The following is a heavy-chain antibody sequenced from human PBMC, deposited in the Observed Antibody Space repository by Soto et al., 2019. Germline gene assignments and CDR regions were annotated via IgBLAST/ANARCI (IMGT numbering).Heavy chain of an antibody. J-gene: IGHJ4*02. Sequence: ASVKVSCQASWYTFTSHYMHLVRQAPGQGLEGMGIINPSGGSTSYAQKFQGRVTMTRDTSTSTVYMELSSLRSEDTAVYYCARDFLSGVAGQSDYWGQGTLVTVSS. CDR3: ARDFLSGVAGQSDY. CDR1: WYTFTSHY. D-gene: IGHD6-19*01. CDR2: INPSGGST. V-gene: IGHV1-46*03.